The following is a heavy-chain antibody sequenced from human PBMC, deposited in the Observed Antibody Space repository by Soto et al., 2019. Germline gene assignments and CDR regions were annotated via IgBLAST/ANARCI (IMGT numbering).Heavy chain of an antibody. V-gene: IGHV1-69*13. CDR1: GGTFSGYA. J-gene: IGHJ3*02. D-gene: IGHD2-15*01. CDR2: IIPIFGTA. Sequence: SVKVSCKASGGTFSGYAISWVRQAPGQGLEWMGGIIPIFGTANYAQKFQGRVTITADESTSTAYMELSSLRSEDTAVYYCASPGGYCSGGSCVDAFDIWGQGTMVTVSS. CDR3: ASPGGYCSGGSCVDAFDI.